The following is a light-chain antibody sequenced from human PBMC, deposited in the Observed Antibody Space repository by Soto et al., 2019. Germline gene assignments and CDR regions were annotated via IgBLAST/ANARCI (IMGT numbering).Light chain of an antibody. CDR1: SSDVGGYNY. CDR2: EVS. J-gene: IGLJ1*01. Sequence: QSALTQPASVSGSPGQSITISCTGTSSDVGGYNYVSWYQQHPGKAPKLMIYEVSNRPSGVSNRFAGSKSGNTASLTISGLQAEDEADYYCSSYTSRSIDYAFGTGTKVTVL. V-gene: IGLV2-14*01. CDR3: SSYTSRSIDYA.